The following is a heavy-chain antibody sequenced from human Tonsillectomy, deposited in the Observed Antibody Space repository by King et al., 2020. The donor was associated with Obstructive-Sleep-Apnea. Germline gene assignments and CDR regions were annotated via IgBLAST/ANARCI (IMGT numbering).Heavy chain of an antibody. Sequence: QLVQSGAEVKRPGASVKVSCKAFGYSFTNHDINWIRQAPGQGLEWMGWMNPNSGNTGYAQKFQGRLNMTRDTSISTAYLELTSLKSDDTAVYYCARGARTVYASGSLDALDMWGQGTMVTVSS. J-gene: IGHJ3*02. V-gene: IGHV1-8*01. D-gene: IGHD3-10*01. CDR2: MNPNSGNT. CDR1: GYSFTNHD. CDR3: ARGARTVYASGSLDALDM.